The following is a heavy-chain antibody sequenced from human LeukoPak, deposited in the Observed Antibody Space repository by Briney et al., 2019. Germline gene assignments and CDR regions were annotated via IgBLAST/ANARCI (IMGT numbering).Heavy chain of an antibody. CDR2: INGSGGST. J-gene: IGHJ5*02. CDR1: GFTFSSYA. CDR3: AKGYGSSTSLGP. D-gene: IGHD2-2*01. Sequence: GGSLRLSCAASGFTFSSYAMSWVRQAPGKGLEWVSAINGSGGSTYYADSVKGRFTISRDNSKNTLYLQMNSLRAEDTAVYYCAKGYGSSTSLGPWGQGTLVTVSS. V-gene: IGHV3-23*01.